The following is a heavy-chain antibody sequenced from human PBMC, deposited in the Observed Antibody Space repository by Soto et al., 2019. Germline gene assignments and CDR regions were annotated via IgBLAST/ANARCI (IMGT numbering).Heavy chain of an antibody. Sequence: QVQLVESGGGVVQPGRSLRLSCAASGFTFSSYGMHWVRQAPGKGLEWVAVIWYDGSNKYYADSVKGRFTISRDNSKNTLDLQMNSLGAEDTAVYYWARDYDSSGYPRYYFDYWGQGTLVTVSS. D-gene: IGHD3-22*01. CDR2: IWYDGSNK. CDR3: ARDYDSSGYPRYYFDY. CDR1: GFTFSSYG. V-gene: IGHV3-33*01. J-gene: IGHJ4*02.